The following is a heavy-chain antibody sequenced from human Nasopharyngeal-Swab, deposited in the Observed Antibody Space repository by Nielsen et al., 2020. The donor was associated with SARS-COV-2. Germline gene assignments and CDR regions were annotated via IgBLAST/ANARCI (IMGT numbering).Heavy chain of an antibody. D-gene: IGHD4-23*01. CDR3: SRFRPDYAGNSYKPSMDV. CDR2: ISSSSSYI. Sequence: WMRQPPGKGLEWVSSISSSSSYIYYADSVKGRFTISRDNAKNSLYLQMNSLRAEDTAVYYCSRFRPDYAGNSYKPSMDVWGQGTTVTVSS. J-gene: IGHJ6*02. V-gene: IGHV3-21*01.